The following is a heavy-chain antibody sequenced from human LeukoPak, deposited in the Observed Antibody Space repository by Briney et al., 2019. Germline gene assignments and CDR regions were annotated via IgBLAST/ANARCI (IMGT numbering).Heavy chain of an antibody. J-gene: IGHJ4*02. CDR1: GYTFTGSY. CDR3: GRDFRDSLDY. CDR2: INPDSGGT. V-gene: IGHV1-2*02. Sequence: GASVTVSCKASGYTFTGSYMHRVRQAPGQGLEWMGWINPDSGGTNFAQKFQGRVTMTRDTSISTAYMELSRLRSDDTAVYYCGRDFRDSLDYWGQGTLVTVSS.